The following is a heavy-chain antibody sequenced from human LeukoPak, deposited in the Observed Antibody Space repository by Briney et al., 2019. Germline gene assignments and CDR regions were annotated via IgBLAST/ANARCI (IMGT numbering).Heavy chain of an antibody. J-gene: IGHJ3*02. CDR3: ARVSGITRIVVVKHDAFDI. Sequence: SETLSLTCTVSGGSISSGSYYWSWIRQPAGKGLEWIRRIFTSGSTYYNPSLESRVTISVDTSKNQFSLRLSSVTAADTAVYYCARVSGITRIVVVKHDAFDIWGQGTMVIVSS. CDR1: GGSISSGSYY. CDR2: IFTSGST. V-gene: IGHV4-61*02. D-gene: IGHD3-22*01.